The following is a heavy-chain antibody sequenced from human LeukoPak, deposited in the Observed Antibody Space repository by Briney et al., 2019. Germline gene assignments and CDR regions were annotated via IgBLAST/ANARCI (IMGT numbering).Heavy chain of an antibody. CDR3: TLTSQWDGWGYFDY. V-gene: IGHV3-49*04. D-gene: IGHD1-26*01. CDR1: GFTFGDYA. J-gene: IGHJ4*02. Sequence: TGGSLRLSCTASGFTFGDYAMSWVRQAPGKGLEWVGFIRSKAYGGTTEYAASVKGRFTISRDDSKSIAYLQMNSLKTEDTAVYYCTLTSQWDGWGYFDYWGQGTLVTVSS. CDR2: IRSKAYGGTT.